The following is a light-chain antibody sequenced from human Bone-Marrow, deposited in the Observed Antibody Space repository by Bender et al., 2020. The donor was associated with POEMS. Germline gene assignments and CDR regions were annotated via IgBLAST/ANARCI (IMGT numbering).Light chain of an antibody. CDR2: SSH. V-gene: IGLV1-44*01. CDR1: SSNIGAHA. J-gene: IGLJ3*02. CDR3: SSYTTFRSWV. Sequence: QSVLTQPPSASGTPGQRVTISCSGGSSNIGAHAVNWYQHLPGTAPKLLIYSSHRRPSEVPDRFSGSRSGTSASLAISGLQPEDEADYYCSSYTTFRSWVFGGGTRLTVL.